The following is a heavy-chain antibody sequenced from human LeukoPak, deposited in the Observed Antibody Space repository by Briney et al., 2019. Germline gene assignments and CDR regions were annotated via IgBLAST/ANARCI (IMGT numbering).Heavy chain of an antibody. J-gene: IGHJ4*02. V-gene: IGHV3-23*01. CDR3: AKAYSRGYSYGYTVEPVIDY. CDR2: ISGSGGST. D-gene: IGHD5-18*01. Sequence: SGGSLRLSCAASGFTFSSYAMSWVRQAPGKGLEWVSAISGSGGSTYYADSVKGRFTISRDNSKNTLYLQMNSLRAEDTAVYYCAKAYSRGYSYGYTVEPVIDYWGQGTLVTVSS. CDR1: GFTFSSYA.